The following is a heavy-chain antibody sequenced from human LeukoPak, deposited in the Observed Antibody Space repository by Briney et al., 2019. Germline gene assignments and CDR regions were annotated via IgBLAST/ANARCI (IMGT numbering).Heavy chain of an antibody. Sequence: QPGRSLRLSCAASGFTFDDYAMHWVRQAPGKGLEWVSGISWYSGSIGYADSVKGRFTISRDNAKNSLYLQMNSLRAEDTALYYCAKDTGGPSHRRSRVYYYYYGMDVWGQGTTVTVSS. D-gene: IGHD7-27*01. CDR2: ISWYSGSI. V-gene: IGHV3-9*01. CDR3: AKDTGGPSHRRSRVYYYYYGMDV. CDR1: GFTFDDYA. J-gene: IGHJ6*02.